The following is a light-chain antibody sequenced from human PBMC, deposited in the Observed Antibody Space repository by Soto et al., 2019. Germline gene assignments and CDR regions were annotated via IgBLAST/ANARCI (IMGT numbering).Light chain of an antibody. CDR3: SAWHDSLNGVV. Sequence: QCVLTQPPSACGTPGQRVTISCSGNSSNIGTNTVTWYQQLPGAAPKLLIYSNNQRPSGVPDRISGSKSGTSASLAISGLQSEDEADYYCSAWHDSLNGVVFGAGTKLTVL. CDR1: SSNIGTNT. V-gene: IGLV1-44*01. CDR2: SNN. J-gene: IGLJ2*01.